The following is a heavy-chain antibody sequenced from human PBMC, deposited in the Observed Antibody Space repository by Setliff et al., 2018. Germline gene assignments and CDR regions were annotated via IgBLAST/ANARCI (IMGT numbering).Heavy chain of an antibody. D-gene: IGHD6-19*01. CDR2: ISAYNGNT. Sequence: ASVKVSCKASGYTFTSYGFSWVRQAPGQGLEWMGWISAYNGNTNYGQKYQGRVTMTTDTSTNTVYMKLRSLRSDDTAVYFCVREYSGGGLMWGQGTMVTVSS. V-gene: IGHV1-18*01. CDR1: GYTFTSYG. J-gene: IGHJ3*01. CDR3: VREYSGGGLM.